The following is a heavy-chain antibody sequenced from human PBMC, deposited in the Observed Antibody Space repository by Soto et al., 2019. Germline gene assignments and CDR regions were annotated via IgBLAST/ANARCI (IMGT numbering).Heavy chain of an antibody. CDR3: AKEQGYSYGVFDY. CDR2: VSGSGDST. CDR1: GFTFSGYA. D-gene: IGHD5-18*01. V-gene: IGHV3-23*01. J-gene: IGHJ4*02. Sequence: EVQLLESGGGLVQPGGSLRLSCAASGFTFSGYAMNWIRQAPGKGLEWVSVVSGSGDSTYYVDSVKGRFTISRDNSKNTLYLQLNSMIAEDPAVYYCAKEQGYSYGVFDYWGKGTLVTVSS.